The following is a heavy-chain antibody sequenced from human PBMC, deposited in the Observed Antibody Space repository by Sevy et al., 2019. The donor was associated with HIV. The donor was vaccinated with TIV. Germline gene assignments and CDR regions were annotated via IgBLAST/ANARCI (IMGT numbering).Heavy chain of an antibody. V-gene: IGHV3-21*01. D-gene: IGHD3-22*01. CDR3: ARDEYGYDSSGYYYGFAFDI. Sequence: GGSLRLSCAASGFTFSSYSMNWVHQAPGKGLEWVSSISSSSSYIYYADSVKGRFTISRDNAKNSLYLQMNSLRAEDTAVYYCARDEYGYDSSGYYYGFAFDIWGQRTMVTVSS. CDR2: ISSSSSYI. CDR1: GFTFSSYS. J-gene: IGHJ3*02.